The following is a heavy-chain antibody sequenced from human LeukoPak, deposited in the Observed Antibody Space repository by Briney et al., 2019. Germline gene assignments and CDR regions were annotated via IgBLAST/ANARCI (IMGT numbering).Heavy chain of an antibody. V-gene: IGHV4-39*01. D-gene: IGHD2-2*01. J-gene: IGHJ4*02. Sequence: SETLSLTCTVSGGSISSSSYYWGWIRQPPGKGLEWIGSIDYSGNTYYNPSLKSRVTISIDTSRNQFSLKLSSVTAADTALYYCARIDTVVLPSTMFDYWGQGTLVTVSS. CDR2: IDYSGNT. CDR3: ARIDTVVLPSTMFDY. CDR1: GGSISSSSYY.